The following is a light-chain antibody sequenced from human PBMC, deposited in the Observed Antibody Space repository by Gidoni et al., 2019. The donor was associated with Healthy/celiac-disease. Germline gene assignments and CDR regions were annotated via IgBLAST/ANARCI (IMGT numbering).Light chain of an antibody. CDR3: QQSSSTPLT. Sequence: DIQMTKSPSSLSTSVGDRVTITCRASQSISSDLNWYQQKPGKAPKLLIYAASSLQSGVPSRFSGSGSGTDFTLTISSLQPEDFATYYCQQSSSTPLTFGGXTKVEIK. CDR1: QSISSD. V-gene: IGKV1-39*01. J-gene: IGKJ4*01. CDR2: AAS.